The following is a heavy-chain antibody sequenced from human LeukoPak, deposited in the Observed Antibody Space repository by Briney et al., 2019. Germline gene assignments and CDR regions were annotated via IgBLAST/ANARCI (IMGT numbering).Heavy chain of an antibody. D-gene: IGHD6-13*01. CDR1: GFTFSSYG. CDR3: AKERSGSSWQISYYYSYGMDV. Sequence: PGRSLRLFCAASGFTFSSYGMHWVRQAPGKGLEWVAVISYDGSNKYDADSVKGRFTITRDNSKNTLYLQMNSLRAEATAVYYCAKERSGSSWQISYYYSYGMDVWGQGTTVTASS. CDR2: ISYDGSNK. V-gene: IGHV3-30*18. J-gene: IGHJ6*02.